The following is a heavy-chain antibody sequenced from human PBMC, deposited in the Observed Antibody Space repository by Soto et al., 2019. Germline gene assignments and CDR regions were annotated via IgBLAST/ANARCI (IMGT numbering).Heavy chain of an antibody. CDR1: GFSFTSYW. D-gene: IGHD3-10*01. Sequence: GESLKICCKGSGFSFTSYWIGWVRQMPGKGLECMGIIYPRDSDTRYNPSLQGQVTISVDESIDTAYLQWISLKTSDTAMYYCARTGVPDAFAIWGQGTMVTVSS. CDR2: IYPRDSDT. J-gene: IGHJ3*02. V-gene: IGHV5-51*01. CDR3: ARTGVPDAFAI.